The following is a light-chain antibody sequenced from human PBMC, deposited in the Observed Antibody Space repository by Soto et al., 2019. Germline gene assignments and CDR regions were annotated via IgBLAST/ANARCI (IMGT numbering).Light chain of an antibody. CDR2: RAS. CDR3: QQYSSYSWT. J-gene: IGKJ1*01. Sequence: DIQMTQSPSTLSASVGDRVTITCRASQSISTWLAWYQQKAGRAPKLLIHRASSLESGVPSRFSGSGSGTEFTLTISSLQPGDFATYYCQQYSSYSWTFGQGTKVEIK. CDR1: QSISTW. V-gene: IGKV1-5*03.